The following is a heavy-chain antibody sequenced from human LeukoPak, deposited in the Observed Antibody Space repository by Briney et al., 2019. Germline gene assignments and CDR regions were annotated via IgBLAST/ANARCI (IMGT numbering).Heavy chain of an antibody. V-gene: IGHV4-34*01. CDR3: ARDERITIFGVVSTGFDP. Sequence: SSETLSLTCAVYGGSFSGYYWSWIRQPPGKGLEWIGEINHSGSTNYNPSLKSRVTISVDTSENQFSLKLSSVTAADTAVYYCARDERITIFGVVSTGFDPWGQGTLVTVSS. J-gene: IGHJ5*02. CDR2: INHSGST. CDR1: GGSFSGYY. D-gene: IGHD3-3*01.